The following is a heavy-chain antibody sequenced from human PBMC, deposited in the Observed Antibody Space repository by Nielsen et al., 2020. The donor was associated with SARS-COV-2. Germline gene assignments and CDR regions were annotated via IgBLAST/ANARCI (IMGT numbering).Heavy chain of an antibody. CDR2: ISAYNGNT. CDR1: GYTFTGYY. D-gene: IGHD2-2*01. V-gene: IGHV1-18*04. CDR3: ARGIVVVPAASRTYYYGMDV. Sequence: ASVKVSCKASGYTFTGYYMHWVRQAPGQGLEWMGWISAYNGNTNYAQKLQGRVTMTTDTSTSTAYMELRSLRSDDTAVYYCARGIVVVPAASRTYYYGMDVWGQGTTVTVSS. J-gene: IGHJ6*02.